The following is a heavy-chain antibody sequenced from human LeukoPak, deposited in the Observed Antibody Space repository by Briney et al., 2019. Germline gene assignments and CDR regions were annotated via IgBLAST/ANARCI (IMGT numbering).Heavy chain of an antibody. CDR3: AKTQGYYDA. V-gene: IGHV3-23*01. CDR1: GFTFSNYA. D-gene: IGHD2-15*01. Sequence: GGSLRLSCVASGFTFSNYAMSWVRQAPGKGLELVSGIYGSDDKTVYGDAVKGRSTISRDNSKNTLYLQMNSLRADDTAVYYCAKTQGYYDAWGQGALVTVSS. J-gene: IGHJ5*02. CDR2: IYGSDDKT.